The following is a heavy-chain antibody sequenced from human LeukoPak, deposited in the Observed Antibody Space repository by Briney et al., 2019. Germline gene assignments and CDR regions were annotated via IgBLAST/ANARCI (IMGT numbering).Heavy chain of an antibody. D-gene: IGHD4-17*01. CDR2: IYYSGSP. Sequence: ETLSLTCTVSGGSISSYYWSWIGQPPGKGLEWIGNIYYSGSPNYNPSLKNRVTISVDTSKNQFSPKLTSVTAADTAVYYCARHPDYYGDYGYFDYWGQGTLVTVSS. CDR3: ARHPDYYGDYGYFDY. CDR1: GGSISSYY. J-gene: IGHJ4*02. V-gene: IGHV4-59*08.